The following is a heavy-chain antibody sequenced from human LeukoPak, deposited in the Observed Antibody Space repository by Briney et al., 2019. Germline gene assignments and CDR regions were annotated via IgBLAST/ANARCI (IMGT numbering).Heavy chain of an antibody. V-gene: IGHV4-59*01. D-gene: IGHD3-3*01. CDR2: IYYSGST. CDR3: ARSQDFWSGYTIPWFDP. J-gene: IGHJ5*02. Sequence: SETLSLTCTVSGGSISSYYWSWIRQPPGKGLEWIGYIYYSGSTNYNPSLKSRVTISVDTSENQFSLKLSSVTAADTAVYYCARSQDFWSGYTIPWFDPWGQGTLVTVSS. CDR1: GGSISSYY.